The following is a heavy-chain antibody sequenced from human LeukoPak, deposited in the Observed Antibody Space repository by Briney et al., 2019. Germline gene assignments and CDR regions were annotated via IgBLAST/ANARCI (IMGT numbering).Heavy chain of an antibody. CDR3: ARKTGTYGGLLDY. Sequence: SSETLSLTRAVYGGSFSGYYWSWIRQPPGKGLEWIGEINHSGSTNYNPSLKSRVTISVDTSKNQFSLKLSSVTAADTAVYYCARKTGTYGGLLDYWGQGTLVTVSS. CDR1: GGSFSGYY. CDR2: INHSGST. D-gene: IGHD1-1*01. J-gene: IGHJ4*02. V-gene: IGHV4-34*01.